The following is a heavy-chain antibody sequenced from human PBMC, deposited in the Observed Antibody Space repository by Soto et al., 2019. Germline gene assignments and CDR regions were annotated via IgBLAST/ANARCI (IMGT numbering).Heavy chain of an antibody. V-gene: IGHV1-2*04. CDR3: ARDVVGLCSGGSCYSPYYYYGMDV. Sequence: GASVKVSCKASEYTFTGYYMHWVRQAPGQGLEWMGWINPNSGGTNYAQKFQGWVTMTRDTSISTAYMELSRLRSDDTAVYYCARDVVGLCSGGSCYSPYYYYGMDVWGQGTTVTVSS. D-gene: IGHD2-15*01. J-gene: IGHJ6*02. CDR1: EYTFTGYY. CDR2: INPNSGGT.